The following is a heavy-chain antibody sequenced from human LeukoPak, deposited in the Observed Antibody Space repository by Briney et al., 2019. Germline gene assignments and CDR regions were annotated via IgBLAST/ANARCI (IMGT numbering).Heavy chain of an antibody. D-gene: IGHD3-22*01. V-gene: IGHV4-39*01. CDR3: ARLYYDDSGYPVDY. J-gene: IGHJ4*02. CDR2: IYYSGST. Sequence: PGGSLRLSCAASGFTFSSYWMNWARQAPGKGLEWIGSIYYSGSTDYNPALKSRATISVDTSKNQFSLKLSSVTAADTAVYYCARLYYDDSGYPVDYWGQGTLVTVSS. CDR1: GFTFSSYW.